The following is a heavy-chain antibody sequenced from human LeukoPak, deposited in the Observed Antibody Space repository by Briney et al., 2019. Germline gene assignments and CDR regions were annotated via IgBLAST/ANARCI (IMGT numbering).Heavy chain of an antibody. Sequence: GGSLILSCAAPGFTFSDYYMSWIRQAPGKGLEWVSYISSSSSYTNYADSVKGRFTISRDNAKNSLYLQMNSLRAEDTAVYYGARDHTVASLDYWGQGTLVTVSS. CDR3: ARDHTVASLDY. CDR1: GFTFSDYY. V-gene: IGHV3-11*05. CDR2: ISSSSSYT. J-gene: IGHJ4*02. D-gene: IGHD4-17*01.